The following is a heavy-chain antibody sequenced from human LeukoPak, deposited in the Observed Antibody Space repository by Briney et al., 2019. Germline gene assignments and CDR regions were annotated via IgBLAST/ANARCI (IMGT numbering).Heavy chain of an antibody. D-gene: IGHD3-10*01. CDR1: GFTFNFYP. J-gene: IGHJ1*01. V-gene: IGHV3-20*04. CDR2: ISLNGGSR. Sequence: GGSLRLSCAASGFTFNFYPMHWVRQAPGKGLEWVSGISLNGGSRGYADSVKGRFTISRDNAKNSLYLQMNSLRVEDTALYYCVRSITMFQHWARAPWSPSPQ. CDR3: VRSITMFQH.